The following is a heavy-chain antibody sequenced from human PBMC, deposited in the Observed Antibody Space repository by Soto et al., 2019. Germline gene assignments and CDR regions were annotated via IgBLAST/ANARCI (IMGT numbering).Heavy chain of an antibody. CDR3: ARGWAPGIAAAGMLGGWNY. Sequence: QVPLVQSGAEVKKPGASVKVSCKASGYTFTSYAMHWVRQAPGQRLEWMGWINAGNGNTKYSPKFQGRVTITRDTSASTAYMELSSLRSEDTAVYYCARGWAPGIAAAGMLGGWNYWGQGTLVTVSS. V-gene: IGHV1-3*01. D-gene: IGHD6-13*01. J-gene: IGHJ4*02. CDR1: GYTFTSYA. CDR2: INAGNGNT.